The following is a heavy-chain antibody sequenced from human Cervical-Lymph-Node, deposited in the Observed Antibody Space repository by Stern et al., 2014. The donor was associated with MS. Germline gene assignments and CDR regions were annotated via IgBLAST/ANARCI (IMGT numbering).Heavy chain of an antibody. D-gene: IGHD3-22*01. J-gene: IGHJ6*02. Sequence: VQLVESGPGLVKPSQTLSLTCTVSGGSISSDNYYWTWLRQHPGKGLEGIVHTFYSGTTYFQPPPTSRVSITVHTPHNQLTTRLSSVTAPDTAVYYCARDHFTTSLDVWGHGTAVTVS. CDR1: GGSISSDNYY. CDR3: ARDHFTTSLDV. CDR2: TFYSGTT. V-gene: IGHV4-31*03.